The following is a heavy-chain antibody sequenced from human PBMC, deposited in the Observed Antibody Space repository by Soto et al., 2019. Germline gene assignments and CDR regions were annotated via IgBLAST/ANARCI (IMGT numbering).Heavy chain of an antibody. V-gene: IGHV1-18*01. CDR2: ISAYNGNT. Sequence: GASVKVSCKASGYTFTSYGISWVRQAPGQGLEWMGWISAYNGNTNYAQKLQGRVTMTTDTSTSTAYMELRSLRSDDTAVYYCARGPCIAVAGSCYYYGMDVWGQGTTVTVSS. J-gene: IGHJ6*02. D-gene: IGHD6-19*01. CDR3: ARGPCIAVAGSCYYYGMDV. CDR1: GYTFTSYG.